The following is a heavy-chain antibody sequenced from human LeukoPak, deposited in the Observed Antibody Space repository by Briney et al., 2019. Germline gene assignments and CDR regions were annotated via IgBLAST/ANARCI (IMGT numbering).Heavy chain of an antibody. CDR2: ISAYNGNT. V-gene: IGHV1-18*01. D-gene: IGHD3-22*01. J-gene: IGHJ4*02. CDR1: GYTFTSYG. Sequence: ASVKVSCKASGYTFTSYGISWVRQAPGQGLDWMGWISAYNGNTNYAQKLQGRVTMTTDTSTSTAYMELRSLRSDNTAAYYCARDGVVITTSPFDYWRQGTLVTVSS. CDR3: ARDGVVITTSPFDY.